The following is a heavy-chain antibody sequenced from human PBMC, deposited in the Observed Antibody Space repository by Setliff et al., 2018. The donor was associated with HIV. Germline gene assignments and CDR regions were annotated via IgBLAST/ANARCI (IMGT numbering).Heavy chain of an antibody. V-gene: IGHV4-59*08. Sequence: SETLSLTCSVSGGSISTYHWSWIRQPPGKGLEWIGYIYKSGSTNYSPSLKSRVTISPGTSKNQFSLNLKSVTAADTAVFYCARGLVVVSPATSELDCWGQGTPVTVSS. J-gene: IGHJ4*02. CDR1: GGSISTYH. CDR2: IYKSGST. CDR3: ARGLVVVSPATSELDC. D-gene: IGHD2-15*01.